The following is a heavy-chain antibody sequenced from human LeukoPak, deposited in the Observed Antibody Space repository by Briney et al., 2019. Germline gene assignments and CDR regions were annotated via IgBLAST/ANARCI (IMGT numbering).Heavy chain of an antibody. CDR2: ISGGGGRT. J-gene: IGHJ3*02. D-gene: IGHD3-22*01. CDR3: AKGTGYCDSSGYDPFDI. CDR1: GFTFSSYV. V-gene: IGHV3-23*01. Sequence: GGSLRLSCAVSGFTFSSYVMSWVRQAPGKGLEWVSAISGGGGRTYYADSVKGRFTISRDNSKNTLYLQMNSLRAEDTAVYYCAKGTGYCDSSGYDPFDIWGQGTMVTVSS.